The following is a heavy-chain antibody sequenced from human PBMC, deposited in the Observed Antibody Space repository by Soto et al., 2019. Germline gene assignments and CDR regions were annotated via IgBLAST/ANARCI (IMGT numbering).Heavy chain of an antibody. CDR1: GFTFSSDA. V-gene: IGHV3-23*01. CDR3: ARDRSYYDSSGSYSPPY. J-gene: IGHJ4*02. D-gene: IGHD3-22*01. Sequence: EVQLLESGGGLVQPGGSLRLSCAASGFTFSSDAMNWVRQAPGKGLEWVSAISGSAATTHFADSVKGRFTISRDNSKNTLYLQMNSLRAEDTAVYYCARDRSYYDSSGSYSPPYWGQGTLVTVSS. CDR2: ISGSAATT.